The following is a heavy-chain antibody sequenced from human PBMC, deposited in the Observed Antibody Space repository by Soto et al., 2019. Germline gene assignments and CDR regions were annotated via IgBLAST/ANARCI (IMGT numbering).Heavy chain of an antibody. CDR3: ARDTNHQIMITFGGVIVLNY. D-gene: IGHD3-16*02. J-gene: IGHJ4*02. CDR1: GYTFTSYG. Sequence: QVQLVQSGAEVKKPGASVKVSCKASGYTFTSYGISWVRQAPGQGLEWMGWISAYNGNTNYAQKRQGRVTMTTDTAKSTAYMELRSLRSDDTAVYYCARDTNHQIMITFGGVIVLNYWGQGTLVTVSS. CDR2: ISAYNGNT. V-gene: IGHV1-18*01.